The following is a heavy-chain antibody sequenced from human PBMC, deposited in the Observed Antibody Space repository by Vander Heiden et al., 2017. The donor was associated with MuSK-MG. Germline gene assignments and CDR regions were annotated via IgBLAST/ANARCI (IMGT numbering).Heavy chain of an antibody. V-gene: IGHV3-30-3*01. CDR1: GVTFSSYA. Sequence: QVQLVESGGGVVQPGRSLRLPCAASGVTFSSYAMHWVRQAPGKGLEWVAVISYDGSNKYYADSVKGRFTISRDNSKNTLYLQMNSLRAEDTAVYYCARGYETATLDYWGQGTLVTVSS. J-gene: IGHJ4*02. CDR2: ISYDGSNK. CDR3: ARGYETATLDY. D-gene: IGHD5-18*01.